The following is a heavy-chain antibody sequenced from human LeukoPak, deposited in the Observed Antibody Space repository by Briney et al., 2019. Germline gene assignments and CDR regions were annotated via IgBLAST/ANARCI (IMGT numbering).Heavy chain of an antibody. J-gene: IGHJ4*02. CDR1: GGSISSYY. Sequence: SETLSLTCTVSGGSISSYYWSWIRQPPGKGLEWIGYISYSGITNYNPSLKRRVTISVDTSKNQFSLNLTSVTAADTAVYYCAKDYGDYRFDYWGQGTLVTVSS. D-gene: IGHD4-17*01. CDR2: ISYSGIT. V-gene: IGHV4-59*01. CDR3: AKDYGDYRFDY.